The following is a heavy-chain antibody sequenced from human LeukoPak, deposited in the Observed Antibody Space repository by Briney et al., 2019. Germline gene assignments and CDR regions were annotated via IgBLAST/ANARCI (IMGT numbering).Heavy chain of an antibody. CDR3: TRSTSDSSSSRFDY. CDR1: GFTFSGSA. Sequence: GGSLKLSCAVSGFTFSGSAMHWVRQASGKGLEWVGRIRGKANGYATAYAASVKGKFTISRDDSKNTAYLQMNSLKAEDTAVYYCTRSTSDSSSSRFDYWGQGALVTVSS. D-gene: IGHD3-22*01. V-gene: IGHV3-73*01. CDR2: IRGKANGYAT. J-gene: IGHJ4*02.